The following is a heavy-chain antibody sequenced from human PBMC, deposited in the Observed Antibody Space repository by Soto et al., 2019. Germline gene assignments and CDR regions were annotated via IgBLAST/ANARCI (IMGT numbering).Heavy chain of an antibody. V-gene: IGHV3-15*07. CDR2: INTKSDGGTT. CDR1: GFSFAYAQ. Sequence: GGSLRLSCAASGFSFAYAQMHWVRQAPGKGLEWLGLINTKSDGGTTVYAAPVKGRFTISRDNSKNTLYLQMNSLRAEDTAVYYCARDHLLDGYDFWSGPPTIPDSYYYYMDVWGKGTTVTVSS. CDR3: ARDHLLDGYDFWSGPPTIPDSYYYYMDV. D-gene: IGHD3-3*01. J-gene: IGHJ6*03.